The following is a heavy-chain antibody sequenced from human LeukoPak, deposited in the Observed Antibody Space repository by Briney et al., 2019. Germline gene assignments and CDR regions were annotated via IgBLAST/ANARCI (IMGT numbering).Heavy chain of an antibody. D-gene: IGHD3-3*01. CDR2: IKQDESEK. CDR3: ARGGQYYDFWSGYLGAAFDI. CDR1: GFTFSSYW. Sequence: GGSLRLSCAASGFTFSSYWMSWVRQAPGKGLEWVANIKQDESEKYYVDSVKGRFTTSRDNAKNSLYLQMNSLRAEDTAVYYCARGGQYYDFWSGYLGAAFDIWGQGTMVTVSS. V-gene: IGHV3-7*01. J-gene: IGHJ3*02.